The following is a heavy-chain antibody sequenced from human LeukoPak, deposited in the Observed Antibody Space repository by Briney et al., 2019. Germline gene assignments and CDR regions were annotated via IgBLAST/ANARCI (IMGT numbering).Heavy chain of an antibody. V-gene: IGHV4-59*01. CDR3: ARGKRGYSYGSQYYYYYGMDV. D-gene: IGHD5-18*01. CDR2: IYYSGST. CDR1: GGPISSYY. Sequence: PSETLALTCTVSGGPISSYYGSWIRQPPGKGLVGIGYIYYSGSTNYNPSHRSPVTKSVDTSKNQFSLKLSSVTAADPAVYYCARGKRGYSYGSQYYYYYGMDVWGQGTTVTASS. J-gene: IGHJ6*02.